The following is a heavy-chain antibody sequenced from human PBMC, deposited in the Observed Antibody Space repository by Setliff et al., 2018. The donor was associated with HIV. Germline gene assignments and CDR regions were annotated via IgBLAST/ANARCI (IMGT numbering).Heavy chain of an antibody. D-gene: IGHD3-10*01. Sequence: GGSLRLSCAASGFTFSHAWMTWVRQAPGKGLEWVGRIKTKSDGETADYAAPVKGRFTISRDHSKNTLYLQMNSLKNEDTAVYYCTKNLTRPEALRKSGVDPWGQGAWVTVS. V-gene: IGHV3-15*01. J-gene: IGHJ5*02. CDR3: TKNLTRPEALRKSGVDP. CDR1: GFTFSHAW. CDR2: IKTKSDGETA.